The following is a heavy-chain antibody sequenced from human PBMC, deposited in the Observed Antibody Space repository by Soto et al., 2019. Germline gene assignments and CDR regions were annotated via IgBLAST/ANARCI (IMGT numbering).Heavy chain of an antibody. CDR3: TTGSHDSSGYPFRSRFDY. Sequence: EVQLVESGGGLVKPGGSLRLSCAASGFTFSNAWMNWVRQAPGKGLEWVGRIKSKTDGGTTDYAAPVKGRFTISRDDSKNTLYLQMNSLKTEDTAVYYCTTGSHDSSGYPFRSRFDYWGQGTLVTVSS. J-gene: IGHJ4*02. CDR2: IKSKTDGGTT. CDR1: GFTFSNAW. V-gene: IGHV3-15*07. D-gene: IGHD3-22*01.